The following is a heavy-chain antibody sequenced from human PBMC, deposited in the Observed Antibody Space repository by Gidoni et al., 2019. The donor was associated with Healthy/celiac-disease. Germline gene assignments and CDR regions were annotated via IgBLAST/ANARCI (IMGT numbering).Heavy chain of an antibody. CDR1: GGSISSYY. D-gene: IGHD3-22*01. V-gene: IGHV4-59*08. CDR2: IYYSGST. J-gene: IGHJ6*02. Sequence: QVQLQESGPGLVKPSETLSLTCTVSGGSISSYYWSWIRQPPGKGLEWIGYIYYSGSTNYNPSLKSRVTISVDTSKNQFSLKLSSVTAADTAVYYCARLNPHFSDGSGSKTNSGYFSYYYYGMDVWGQGTTVTVSS. CDR3: ARLNPHFSDGSGSKTNSGYFSYYYYGMDV.